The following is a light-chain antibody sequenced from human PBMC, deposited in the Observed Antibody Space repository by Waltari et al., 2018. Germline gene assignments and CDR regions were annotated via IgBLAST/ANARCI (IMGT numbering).Light chain of an antibody. CDR1: QSVSSY. Sequence: EIVLTQSPPTLSLSPGERATLSCRASQSVSSYLAWYQQKPGQAPRLPIYDASNRATGIPARFSGSGSGTDFTLTISSLEPEDFAVYYCQQRSNWPLFTFGPGTKVDIK. V-gene: IGKV3-11*01. J-gene: IGKJ3*01. CDR2: DAS. CDR3: QQRSNWPLFT.